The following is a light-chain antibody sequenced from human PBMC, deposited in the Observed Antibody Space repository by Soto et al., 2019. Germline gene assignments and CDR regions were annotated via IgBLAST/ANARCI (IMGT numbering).Light chain of an antibody. CDR3: TSYTTSNTLV. V-gene: IGLV2-14*01. J-gene: IGLJ2*01. CDR2: DVS. CDR1: SSDVGAYNF. Sequence: QSALTQPASVSGSPGQSITISCTGTSSDVGAYNFVSWYQQHPGKAPKLMIYDVSNRPSGVSNRFSGSKSGKTASLTISGLQAEDESYYYCTSYTTSNTLVFGAGTKLTVL.